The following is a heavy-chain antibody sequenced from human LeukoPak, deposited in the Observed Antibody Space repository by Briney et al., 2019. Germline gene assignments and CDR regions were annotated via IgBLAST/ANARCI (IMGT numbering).Heavy chain of an antibody. V-gene: IGHV3-30-3*02. CDR1: GFTFSSYA. D-gene: IGHD2-2*02. CDR2: ISYDGSNK. CDR3: AKIPYCSSTSCYTPNFDY. Sequence: GGSLRLSCAASGFTFSSYAMHWVRQAPGKGLEWVAVISYDGSNKYYADSVKGRFTISRDNSKNTLYLQMNSLRAEDTAVCYCAKIPYCSSTSCYTPNFDYWGQGTLVTVSS. J-gene: IGHJ4*02.